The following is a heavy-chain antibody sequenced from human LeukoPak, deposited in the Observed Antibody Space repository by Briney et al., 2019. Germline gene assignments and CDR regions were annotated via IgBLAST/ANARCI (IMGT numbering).Heavy chain of an antibody. Sequence: PGGSLRLSCAASGFTFSSYSMNWVRQAPGKGLEWVSYISSSSSTIYYADSVKGRFTISRDNAKNSLYLQMNSLRAEDTAVYDCARARGYSGYVAYMDVWGKGTMVTVSS. CDR2: ISSSSSTI. D-gene: IGHD5-12*01. CDR1: GFTFSSYS. CDR3: ARARGYSGYVAYMDV. V-gene: IGHV3-48*01. J-gene: IGHJ6*03.